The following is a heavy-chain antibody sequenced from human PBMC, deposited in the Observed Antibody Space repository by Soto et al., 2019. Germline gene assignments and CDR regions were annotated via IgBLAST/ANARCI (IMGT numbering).Heavy chain of an antibody. Sequence: GGFLRLSCAASGFTFNNYAMSWVRQAPGKGLEWVSAISGSGGSTYYADSVKGRFTISRDNSKNTLYLQMNSLRAEDTAVYYCPKENTIFGVVTLMDVWGKGTTVTVSS. V-gene: IGHV3-23*01. J-gene: IGHJ6*04. CDR2: ISGSGGST. CDR1: GFTFNNYA. D-gene: IGHD3-3*01. CDR3: PKENTIFGVVTLMDV.